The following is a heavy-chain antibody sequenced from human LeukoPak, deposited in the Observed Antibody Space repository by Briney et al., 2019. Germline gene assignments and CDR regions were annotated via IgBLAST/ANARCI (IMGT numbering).Heavy chain of an antibody. CDR3: AKGSQDIQLWLLEFDY. D-gene: IGHD5-18*01. V-gene: IGHV3-23*01. J-gene: IGHJ4*02. CDR1: GFIFSSFA. Sequence: GGSLRLSCAASGFIFSSFAMSWVRQAPGKGLEWVSAISGNGGSTYYADSVKGRFTIYRDNSKNTLYLQMNSLRAEDTAVYYCAKGSQDIQLWLLEFDYWGQGTLVTVSS. CDR2: ISGNGGST.